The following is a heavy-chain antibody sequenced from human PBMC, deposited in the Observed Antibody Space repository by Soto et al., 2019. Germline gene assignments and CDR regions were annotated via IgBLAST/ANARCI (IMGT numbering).Heavy chain of an antibody. V-gene: IGHV3-23*01. Sequence: GGSLRLSCAASGFTFSSCDMSWVRQAPGKGLEWVSAISGSGGSTYYADSVKGRFTISRDNSKNTLYLQMNSLRAEDTAVYYCAKAPLESEYYFDYWGQGTLVTVSS. J-gene: IGHJ4*02. CDR2: ISGSGGST. CDR1: GFTFSSCD. CDR3: AKAPLESEYYFDY. D-gene: IGHD3-3*01.